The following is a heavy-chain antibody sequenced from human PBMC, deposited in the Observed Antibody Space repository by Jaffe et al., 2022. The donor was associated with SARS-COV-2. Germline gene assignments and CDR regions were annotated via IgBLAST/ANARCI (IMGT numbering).Heavy chain of an antibody. CDR2: IKQDGSEK. Sequence: EVQLVESGGGLVQPGGSLRLSCAASGFTFSSYWMSWVRQAPGKGLEWVANIKQDGSEKYYVDSVKGRFTISRDNAKNSLYLQMNSLRAEDTAVYYCARDRAFGLWFGDIMDVWGKGTTVTVSS. CDR1: GFTFSSYW. CDR3: ARDRAFGLWFGDIMDV. V-gene: IGHV3-7*01. J-gene: IGHJ6*03. D-gene: IGHD3-10*01.